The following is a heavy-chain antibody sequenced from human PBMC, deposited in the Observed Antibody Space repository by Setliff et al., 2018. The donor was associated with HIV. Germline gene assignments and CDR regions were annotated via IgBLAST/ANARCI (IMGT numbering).Heavy chain of an antibody. CDR1: GGTFNSYT. D-gene: IGHD1-26*01. J-gene: IGHJ6*02. CDR3: ARPQWELGVDYYGMDV. CDR2: IIPILGIA. V-gene: IGHV1-69*10. Sequence: SVKVSCKVSGGTFNSYTFTWVRQAPGQGLEWMGGIIPILGIASYSQKFQGRVTITADKSTSTAYMELSSLRSEDTAVYYCARPQWELGVDYYGMDVWGQGTTVTVSS.